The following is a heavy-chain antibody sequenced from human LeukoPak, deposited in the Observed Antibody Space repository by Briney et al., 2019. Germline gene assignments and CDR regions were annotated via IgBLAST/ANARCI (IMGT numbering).Heavy chain of an antibody. V-gene: IGHV1-2*02. Sequence: ASVKVSCKASGYTFTGYYMHWVRQAPGQGLGWMGWINPNSGGTNYAQKFQGRVTMTRDTSISTAYMELSRLRSDDTAVYYCARASLGFDANLNFDYWGQGTLVTVSS. CDR2: INPNSGGT. J-gene: IGHJ4*02. CDR1: GYTFTGYY. D-gene: IGHD3-9*01. CDR3: ARASLGFDANLNFDY.